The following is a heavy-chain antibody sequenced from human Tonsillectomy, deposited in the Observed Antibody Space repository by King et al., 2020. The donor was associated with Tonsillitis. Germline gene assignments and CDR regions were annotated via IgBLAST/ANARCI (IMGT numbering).Heavy chain of an antibody. Sequence: VQLQQWGAGLLKPSETLSLTCAVYGGSFSGYYWSWIRQPPGKGLEWIGEINHSGSTNYNPSLKSRVTISVDTSKNQFSLKLSSVTAADTAVYYRARSVVRGVIRYYFDYWGQGTLVTVSS. D-gene: IGHD3-10*01. CDR2: INHSGST. V-gene: IGHV4-34*01. CDR1: GGSFSGYY. J-gene: IGHJ4*02. CDR3: ARSVVRGVIRYYFDY.